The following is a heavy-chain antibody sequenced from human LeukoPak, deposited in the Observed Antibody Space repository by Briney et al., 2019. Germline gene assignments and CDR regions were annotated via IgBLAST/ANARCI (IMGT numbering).Heavy chain of an antibody. Sequence: GGSLRLSCAASGFTFSSYWMHWVRQAPGKGLVWVSGINSNGDEIYYADSVRGRFTISRGNSNNALYLQMDSLRAEDTAVYYCANWIGSSSRDYWGQGTLVTVSS. CDR1: GFTFSSYW. D-gene: IGHD6-6*01. CDR3: ANWIGSSSRDY. J-gene: IGHJ4*02. V-gene: IGHV3-23*01. CDR2: INSNGDEI.